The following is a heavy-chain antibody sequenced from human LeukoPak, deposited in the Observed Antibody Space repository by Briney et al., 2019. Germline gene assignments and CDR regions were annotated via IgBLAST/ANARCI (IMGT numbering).Heavy chain of an antibody. CDR3: SRTLYSTKMYGMGV. Sequence: GGSLRLSCTASGVTFARFSLNWVRQAPGRGLEWVGFISSTDYGGTTESAAYVKGIFVISRDDSKSIVYLQMNSLRPEDTAEYYCSRTLYSTKMYGMGVWGEGTVVTVSS. J-gene: IGHJ6*04. D-gene: IGHD2-2*01. V-gene: IGHV3-49*04. CDR1: GVTFARFS. CDR2: ISSTDYGGTT.